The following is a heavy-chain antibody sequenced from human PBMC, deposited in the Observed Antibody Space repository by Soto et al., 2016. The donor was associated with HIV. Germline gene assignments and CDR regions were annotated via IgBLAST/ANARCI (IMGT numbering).Heavy chain of an antibody. CDR1: GYTLTTYY. CDR3: ARDLGATIDYFYYGMDA. Sequence: QVQLVQSGAAVKKPGASVKVSCKASGYTLTTYYMHWVRQVPGQGPEWMGWINPNNGVTNYAQDFQGRVTMTRDTSISTVYMELSGLTSDDTAVYYCARDLGATIDYFYYGMDAWGQGTTVTVSS. V-gene: IGHV1-2*02. CDR2: INPNNGVT. J-gene: IGHJ6*02. D-gene: IGHD5-12*01.